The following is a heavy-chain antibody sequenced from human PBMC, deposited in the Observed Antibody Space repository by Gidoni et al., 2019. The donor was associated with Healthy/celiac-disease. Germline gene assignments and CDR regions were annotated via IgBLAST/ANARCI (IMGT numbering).Heavy chain of an antibody. V-gene: IGHV3-49*05. CDR3: TRDMRYFDWFEVNYFDY. J-gene: IGHJ4*02. Sequence: EVQLVVSAGGLVKPGRSLRLSCTAQGFTSCDYAMSWFRRAPGKGMEWVGFSRSKAYGGATEDAASVKGRFTISRDDAKSSAYLQMNSLKTEDTAVYYCTRDMRYFDWFEVNYFDYWGQGTLVTVSS. D-gene: IGHD3-9*01. CDR1: GFTSCDYA. CDR2: SRSKAYGGAT.